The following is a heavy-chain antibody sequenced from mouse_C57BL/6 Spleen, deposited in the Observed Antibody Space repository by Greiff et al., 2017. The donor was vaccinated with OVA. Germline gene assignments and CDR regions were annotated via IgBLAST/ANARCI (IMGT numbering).Heavy chain of an antibody. CDR3: ARHGGTTVVDPPYAMDY. CDR2: ISSGGSYT. J-gene: IGHJ4*01. V-gene: IGHV5-6*01. D-gene: IGHD1-1*01. Sequence: EVHLVESGGDLVKPGGSLKLSCAASGFTFSSYGMSWVRQTPDKRLEWVATISSGGSYTYYPDSVKGRFTISRDNAKNTLYLQMSSLKSEDTAMYYCARHGGTTVVDPPYAMDYWGQGTSVTVSS. CDR1: GFTFSSYG.